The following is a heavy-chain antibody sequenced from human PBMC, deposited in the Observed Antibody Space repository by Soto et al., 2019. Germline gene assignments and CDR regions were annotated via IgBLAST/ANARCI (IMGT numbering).Heavy chain of an antibody. CDR1: GFTFSTYG. CDR2: IWHDGNNK. D-gene: IGHD1-26*01. Sequence: GGSLRLSCAASGFTFSTYGMHWVRQAPGKGLEWVAIIWHDGNNKYYADSVRGRFIISRDNSKNRLYLQMNSLRAEDTAVYYCASDLVGASDSYGLDVWGQGTPVTVSS. V-gene: IGHV3-33*01. J-gene: IGHJ6*02. CDR3: ASDLVGASDSYGLDV.